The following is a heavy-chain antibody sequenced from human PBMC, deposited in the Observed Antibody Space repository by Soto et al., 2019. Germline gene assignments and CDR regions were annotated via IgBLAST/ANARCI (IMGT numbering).Heavy chain of an antibody. D-gene: IGHD2-21*02. J-gene: IGHJ4*02. CDR3: ARQRTSVVTQAYFDS. V-gene: IGHV4-39*01. Sequence: GSLSLTCTVTGDSINNRSYYWGWIRQPPGKGLEWIGSIYYSGSTYNNPSLKSRVSMSVDTSKNQFSLKLRSVTAADTALYYCARQRTSVVTQAYFDSWGQGSLVTVSS. CDR2: IYYSGST. CDR1: GDSINNRSYY.